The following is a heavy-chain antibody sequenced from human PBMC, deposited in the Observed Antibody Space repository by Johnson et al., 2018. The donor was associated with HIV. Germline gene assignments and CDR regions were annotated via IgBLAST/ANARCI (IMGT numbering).Heavy chain of an antibody. CDR2: ISSRGSTI. J-gene: IGHJ3*02. Sequence: VQLVESGGGVVQPGRSLRLSCAASGFIFSSYAMHWVRQAPGKGLEWVSYISSRGSTIYYADSVKGRFTISRDNAKNALYVQMNSLRAEDTAVYYCARDHYYDSSGYHEGDAFDIWGQGTMVTVSS. CDR1: GFIFSSYA. CDR3: ARDHYYDSSGYHEGDAFDI. D-gene: IGHD3-22*01. V-gene: IGHV3-48*03.